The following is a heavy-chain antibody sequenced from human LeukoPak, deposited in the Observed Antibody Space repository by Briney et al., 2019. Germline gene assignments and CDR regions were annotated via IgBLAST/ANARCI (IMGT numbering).Heavy chain of an antibody. D-gene: IGHD4-17*01. V-gene: IGHV3-33*06. CDR3: ANGGNDYGDYSLDY. CDR2: IWYDGSNK. J-gene: IGHJ4*02. Sequence: QPGGSLRLSCAASGFTFSSYGMHWVRQATGKGLEWVAVIWYDGSNKYYADSVKGRFTISRDNSKNTLYLQMNSLGAEDTAVYYCANGGNDYGDYSLDYWGQGTLVTVSP. CDR1: GFTFSSYG.